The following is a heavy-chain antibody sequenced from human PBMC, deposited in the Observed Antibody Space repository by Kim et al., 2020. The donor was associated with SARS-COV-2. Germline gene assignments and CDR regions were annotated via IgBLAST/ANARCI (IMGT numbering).Heavy chain of an antibody. V-gene: IGHV3-23*01. D-gene: IGHD6-6*01. CDR2: ISGSGGST. CDR1: GFTFSSYA. CDR3: AKQPAQSIAEYYFDY. J-gene: IGHJ4*02. Sequence: GESLRLSCAASGFTFSSYAMSWVRQAPGKGLEWVSAISGSGGSTYYADSVKGRFTISRDNSKNTLYLQMNSLRAEDTAVYYCAKQPAQSIAEYYFDYWGQGTLVTVSS.